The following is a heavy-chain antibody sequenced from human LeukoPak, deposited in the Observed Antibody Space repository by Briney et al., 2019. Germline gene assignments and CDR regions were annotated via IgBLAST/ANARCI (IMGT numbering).Heavy chain of an antibody. Sequence: GGSLRLSCAASGFTFSSYSMNWVRQAPGKGLEWVSYISSRSTTIYYADSVKGRFTISRDNAKNSLYLQMNSLRDEDTAVYYCARGDYSSGWYWYAFDIWGQGTMVTVS. V-gene: IGHV3-48*02. CDR1: GFTFSSYS. J-gene: IGHJ3*02. CDR2: ISSRSTTI. D-gene: IGHD6-19*01. CDR3: ARGDYSSGWYWYAFDI.